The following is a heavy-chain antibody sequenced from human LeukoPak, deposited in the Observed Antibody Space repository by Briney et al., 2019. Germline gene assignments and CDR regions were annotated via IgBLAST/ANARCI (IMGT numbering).Heavy chain of an antibody. J-gene: IGHJ4*02. Sequence: GGSLRLSCAVSGFTFSSYAMSWVRQAPGKGLEWVSTISGSGGSTYDADSVKGRFTISRDNSKNTLYLQMNSLRAEDTAVYYCAKDRSYSYGYGDYYLDYWGQGTLVTVSS. CDR3: AKDRSYSYGYGDYYLDY. CDR1: GFTFSSYA. D-gene: IGHD5-18*01. CDR2: ISGSGGST. V-gene: IGHV3-23*01.